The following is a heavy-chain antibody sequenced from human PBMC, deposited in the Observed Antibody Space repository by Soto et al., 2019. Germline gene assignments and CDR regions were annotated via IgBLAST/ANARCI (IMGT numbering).Heavy chain of an antibody. V-gene: IGHV4-59*08. CDR2: IYYSGST. CDR3: VGNYDSSFDY. CDR1: GGSISSYY. J-gene: IGHJ4*02. Sequence: PSETLSLTCTVSGGSISSYYWSWIRQPPGKGLEWIGYIYYSGSTNYNPSLKRRVTISVDTSKNQFSLNLTSVTAADTAVYFCVGNYDSSFDYWGRGTLVTVSS. D-gene: IGHD3-22*01.